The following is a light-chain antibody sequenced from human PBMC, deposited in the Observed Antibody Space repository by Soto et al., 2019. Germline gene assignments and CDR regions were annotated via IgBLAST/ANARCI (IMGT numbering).Light chain of an antibody. J-gene: IGKJ5*01. V-gene: IGKV3-15*01. Sequence: EIVMMQSPATLSVSPGERATLSCRASQSVIGELAWYQQKPGQSPRLLIYGPSTRATGIPARFSGSGSGTEFTLTINGLQSDDFAVYFCQQYKSWPITFGQGTRLEIK. CDR1: QSVIGE. CDR3: QQYKSWPIT. CDR2: GPS.